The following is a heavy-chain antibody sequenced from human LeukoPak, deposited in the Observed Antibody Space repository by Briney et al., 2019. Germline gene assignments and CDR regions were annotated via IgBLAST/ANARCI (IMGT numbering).Heavy chain of an antibody. CDR2: INPNSGGT. J-gene: IGHJ4*02. CDR1: GYTFTGYY. Sequence: ASVKVFCKASGYTFTGYYMHWVRQAPGQGLEWMGWINPNSGGTNYAQKFQGRVTMTRDTSISTAYMELSRLRSDDTAVYYCARGLQLVRSSDYWGQGTLVTVSS. CDR3: ARGLQLVRSSDY. V-gene: IGHV1-2*02. D-gene: IGHD6-13*01.